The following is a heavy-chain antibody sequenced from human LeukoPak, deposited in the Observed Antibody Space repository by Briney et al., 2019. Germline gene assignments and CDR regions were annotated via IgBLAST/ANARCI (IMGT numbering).Heavy chain of an antibody. CDR3: AKLSSYSPLGPYYFDY. Sequence: PGKSLRLSCAASGFTFSSYAMSWVRQAPGKGLEWVSGISGSGGSTYYADSVKGRFTISRDNSKNTLFLQMNSLRAEDTAVYYCAKLSSYSPLGPYYFDYWGQGTLVTVSS. D-gene: IGHD2-15*01. V-gene: IGHV3-23*01. J-gene: IGHJ4*02. CDR2: ISGSGGST. CDR1: GFTFSSYA.